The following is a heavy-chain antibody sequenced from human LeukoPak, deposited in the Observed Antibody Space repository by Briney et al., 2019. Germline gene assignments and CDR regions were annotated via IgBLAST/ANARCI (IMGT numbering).Heavy chain of an antibody. CDR3: AKWGDYDILTGYYVPDY. J-gene: IGHJ4*02. CDR2: ITGSDGSS. D-gene: IGHD3-9*01. Sequence: GTSLRLSCVASGFTFTNYAMSWVRQAPGKGLEWVSAITGSDGSSYYANSVKGRFTISRDNSKNTLYLQVSSLRAEDTAVYYYAKWGDYDILTGYYVPDYWGQGTLVTVSS. CDR1: GFTFTNYA. V-gene: IGHV3-23*01.